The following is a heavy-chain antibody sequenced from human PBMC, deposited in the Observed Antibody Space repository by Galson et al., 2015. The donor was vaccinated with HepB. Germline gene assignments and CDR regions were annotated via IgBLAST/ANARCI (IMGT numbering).Heavy chain of an antibody. D-gene: IGHD3-3*01. V-gene: IGHV5-10-1*01. CDR2: IDPSDSYT. CDR3: ARSLFTIFGVVTHDAFDI. Sequence: QSGAEVKKPGESLRISCKGSGYSFTSYWISWVRQMPGKGLEWMGRIDPSDSYTNYSPSFQGHVTISADKSISTAYLQWSSLKASDTAMYYCARSLFTIFGVVTHDAFDIWGQGTMVTVSS. CDR1: GYSFTSYW. J-gene: IGHJ3*02.